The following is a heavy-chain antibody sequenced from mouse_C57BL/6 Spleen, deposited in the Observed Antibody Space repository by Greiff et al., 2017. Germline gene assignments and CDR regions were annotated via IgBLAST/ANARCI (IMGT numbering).Heavy chain of an antibody. Sequence: VQLQQPGAELVRPGTSVTLSCKASGYTFTSYWMHWVKQRPGQGLEWIGVIDPSDSYTNYNQKFKGKATLTVDTSSSTAYMQLSSLTSEDSAVYYCARGNYFDYWGQGTTLTVAS. CDR2: IDPSDSYT. CDR1: GYTFTSYW. J-gene: IGHJ2*01. V-gene: IGHV1-59*01. CDR3: ARGNYFDY.